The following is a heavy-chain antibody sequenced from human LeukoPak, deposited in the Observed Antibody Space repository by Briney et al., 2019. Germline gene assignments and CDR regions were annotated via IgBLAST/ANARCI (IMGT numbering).Heavy chain of an antibody. CDR3: ARDSGRRDGYNYGRYYGMDV. V-gene: IGHV4-59*01. Sequence: SETLSLTCTVSGGSISSYYWSWIRQPPGKGLEWIGYIYYSGSTNYNPSLKSRVTISVDTSKNQFSLKLSSVTAADTAVYYCARDSGRRDGYNYGRYYGMDVWGQGTTVTVSS. J-gene: IGHJ6*02. CDR2: IYYSGST. D-gene: IGHD5-24*01. CDR1: GGSISSYY.